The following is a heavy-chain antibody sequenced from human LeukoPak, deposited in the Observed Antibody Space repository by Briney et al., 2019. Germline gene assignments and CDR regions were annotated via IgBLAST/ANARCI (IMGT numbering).Heavy chain of an antibody. V-gene: IGHV4-39*07. D-gene: IGHD3-3*01. CDR3: ARLRFLAWLPHPFDY. J-gene: IGHJ4*02. Sequence: SETLSLTCTVSGGSISSSSYYWGWVRQPPGKGLEGIGSIYDSGSTYYNPSLKSRVTISVDTSKNQFSLKLSSVTAADTAVYYCARLRFLAWLPHPFDYWGQGTLVTVSS. CDR2: IYDSGST. CDR1: GGSISSSSYY.